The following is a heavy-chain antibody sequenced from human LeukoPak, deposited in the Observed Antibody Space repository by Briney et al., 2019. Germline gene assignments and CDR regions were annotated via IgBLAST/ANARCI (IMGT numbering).Heavy chain of an antibody. Sequence: SMKVSCKASGGTFSSYAISWVRQAPGQGLEWMGRIIPIFGTANYAQKFQGRVTITTDESTSTAYMELSSLRSEDTAVYYCARVEVAAAGPSWPPTDYWGQGTLVTVSS. V-gene: IGHV1-69*05. J-gene: IGHJ4*02. CDR3: ARVEVAAAGPSWPPTDY. CDR2: IIPIFGTA. CDR1: GGTFSSYA. D-gene: IGHD6-13*01.